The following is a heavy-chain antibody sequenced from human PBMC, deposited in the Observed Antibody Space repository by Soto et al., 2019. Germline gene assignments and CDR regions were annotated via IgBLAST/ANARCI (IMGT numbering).Heavy chain of an antibody. CDR2: INTYNGNT. CDR1: VYTFTTYG. D-gene: IGHD6-19*01. V-gene: IGHV1-18*01. Sequence: ASVKVSCNASVYTFTTYGISCVRQAPGQGLEWMGWINTYNGNTNYAQQLQGRVTMNTDTSTSTAYMELRSLRSDDTAVYYCAREAVAGTKGFDYWGQGTLVTVSS. J-gene: IGHJ4*02. CDR3: AREAVAGTKGFDY.